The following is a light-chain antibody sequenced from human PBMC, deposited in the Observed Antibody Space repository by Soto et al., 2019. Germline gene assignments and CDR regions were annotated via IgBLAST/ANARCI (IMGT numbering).Light chain of an antibody. Sequence: EIVLTQSPGTLSLSPGERATLSCRASQSVSSSYLAWYQQKPGQAPRLLIYGTSSRATGIPDRFSGSGSGTDFTLTISRLEPEDCAVYYCQHYGNSPWTFGQWTKVEI. J-gene: IGKJ1*01. CDR2: GTS. CDR1: QSVSSSY. V-gene: IGKV3-20*01. CDR3: QHYGNSPWT.